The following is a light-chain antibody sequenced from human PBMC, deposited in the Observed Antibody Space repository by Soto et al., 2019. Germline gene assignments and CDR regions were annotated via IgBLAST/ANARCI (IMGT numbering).Light chain of an antibody. CDR1: SSDVGGYNY. V-gene: IGLV2-14*01. CDR3: TSYTSSSTLDV. CDR2: EVS. J-gene: IGLJ1*01. Sequence: QSPLTQPASVSGSPGQSITISCTGTSSDVGGYNYVSWYQQHPGKAPKLIIYEVSNRPTGVSNRFSGSKSGHTASLTISGLQSEDEADYLCTSYTSSSTLDVFGTGTKVTVL.